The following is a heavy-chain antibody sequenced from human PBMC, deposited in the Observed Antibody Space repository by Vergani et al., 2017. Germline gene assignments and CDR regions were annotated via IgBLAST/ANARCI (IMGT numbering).Heavy chain of an antibody. D-gene: IGHD3-10*01. CDR3: AKVYYYGSGRGMDV. J-gene: IGHJ6*02. Sequence: EVQLLESGGGLVQPGGSLRLSCAASGFTFSSYAMSWVRQAPGKGLEWVSAISGSGGCTYYADSVKGRFTISRDNSKNTLYLQMNSLRAEDTAVYYCAKVYYYGSGRGMDVWGQGTTVTVSS. CDR1: GFTFSSYA. V-gene: IGHV3-23*01. CDR2: ISGSGGCT.